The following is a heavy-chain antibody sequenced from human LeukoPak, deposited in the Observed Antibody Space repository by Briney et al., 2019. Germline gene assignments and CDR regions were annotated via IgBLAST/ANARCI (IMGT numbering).Heavy chain of an antibody. V-gene: IGHV4-59*01. D-gene: IGHD3-10*01. J-gene: IGHJ4*02. Sequence: SETLSLTCTVSGGSISSYYWSWIRQPPGKGLEWIGYIYYSGSTNYNPSLKSRVTISVDTSKNQFSLKLSSVTAADTAVYYCARLLWFGEADDYWGQGTLVTVSS. CDR1: GGSISSYY. CDR2: IYYSGST. CDR3: ARLLWFGEADDY.